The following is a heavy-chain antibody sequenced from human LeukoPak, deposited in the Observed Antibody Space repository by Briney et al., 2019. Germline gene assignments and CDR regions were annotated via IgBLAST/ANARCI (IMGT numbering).Heavy chain of an antibody. J-gene: IGHJ4*02. CDR1: GFTFSDYY. CDR3: ARDRGGYSSSYSFDY. CDR2: ISSSGDTI. Sequence: PGGSLRLSCAASGFTFSDYYMSWIRQAPGKGLEWISYISSSGDTIFYADSVKGRFTISRDNAKNSLYLQMNSLRAEDTAVYYCARDRGGYSSSYSFDYWGQGTLVTVSS. V-gene: IGHV3-11*04. D-gene: IGHD6-13*01.